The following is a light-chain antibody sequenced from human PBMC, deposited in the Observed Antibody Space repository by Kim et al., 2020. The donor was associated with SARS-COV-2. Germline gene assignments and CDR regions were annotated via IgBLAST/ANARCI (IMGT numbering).Light chain of an antibody. CDR2: NVS. CDR3: SAYSTTRTLVI. V-gene: IGLV2-14*03. J-gene: IGLJ2*01. Sequence: QSALTQPASVSGSPGQSITVSCTGTSSDIGRYNYVSWYQQHPGKAPKLIIHNVSDRPSGVSDRFSGSKSGNTASLTISGLLAEDEADYYCSAYSTTRTLVIFGGGTQLTVL. CDR1: SSDIGRYNY.